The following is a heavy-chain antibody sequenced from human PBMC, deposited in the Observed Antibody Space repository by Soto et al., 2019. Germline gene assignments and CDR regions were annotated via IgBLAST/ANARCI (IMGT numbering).Heavy chain of an antibody. D-gene: IGHD6-19*01. CDR3: ARDNGAEKYSGWYLAFDI. CDR2: ISSNGGST. J-gene: IGHJ3*02. CDR1: GFTFSSYA. V-gene: IGHV3-64*01. Sequence: PGGSLRLSCAASGFTFSSYAMHWVRQAPGKGLEYVSAISSNGGSTYYANSVKGRFSISRDNSKNTLYLQMGSLRAEDMAVYYCARDNGAEKYSGWYLAFDIWGQGTMVTVSS.